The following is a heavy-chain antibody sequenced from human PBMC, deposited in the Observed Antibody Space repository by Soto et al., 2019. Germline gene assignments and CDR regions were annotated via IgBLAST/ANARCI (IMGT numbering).Heavy chain of an antibody. CDR2: IDPYGSGI. CDR1: GFTFSSYW. CDR3: ARGAIYGGYGSDN. Sequence: GSLRLSCAASGFTFSSYWMHWVRQVPGKGLVWVSRIDPYGSGINYADSVKGRFTISRDNAKNTLNLQMNSLRVEDTAVYYCARGAIYGGYGSDNWGQGTLVTVSS. J-gene: IGHJ4*02. V-gene: IGHV3-74*01. D-gene: IGHD5-12*01.